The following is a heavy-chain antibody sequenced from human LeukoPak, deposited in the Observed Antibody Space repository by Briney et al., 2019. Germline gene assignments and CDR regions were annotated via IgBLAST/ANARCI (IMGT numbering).Heavy chain of an antibody. Sequence: ASAKVSCKASGYTFTAYYMHWVRQAPGQGLEWMGWINPNSGGTNYAQKFQGRVTMTRDTSISTAYMELSRLRSDDTAVYYCARVGRPGYSSGWFDPWGQGTLVTVSS. V-gene: IGHV1-2*02. D-gene: IGHD6-19*01. CDR2: INPNSGGT. J-gene: IGHJ5*02. CDR3: ARVGRPGYSSGWFDP. CDR1: GYTFTAYY.